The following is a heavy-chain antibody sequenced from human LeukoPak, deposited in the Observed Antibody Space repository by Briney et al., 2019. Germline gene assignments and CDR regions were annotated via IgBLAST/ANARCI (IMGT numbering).Heavy chain of an antibody. V-gene: IGHV4-39*01. CDR2: IYYSGST. CDR3: ARHQDPYYYDSSGPWGY. J-gene: IGHJ4*02. Sequence: PSETLSLTCTVSGGSISSSSYYWGWIRQPPGTGLEWIGSIYYSGSTYYNPSLKSRVTISVDTSKNQFSLKLSSVTATDTAVYYCARHQDPYYYDSSGPWGYWGQGTLVTVSS. D-gene: IGHD3-22*01. CDR1: GGSISSSSYY.